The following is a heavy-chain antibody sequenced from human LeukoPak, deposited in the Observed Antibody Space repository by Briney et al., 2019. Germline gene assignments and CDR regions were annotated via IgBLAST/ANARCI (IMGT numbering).Heavy chain of an antibody. CDR1: GGSTISAAYY. J-gene: IGHJ6*03. CDR3: ARTPGHHYYYMDV. D-gene: IGHD2-8*02. Sequence: PQTLSPTSTVTGGSTISAAYYWSSSRQHPRKGLGWIGYIYYSGSTYYNPSLKSRVTISVDTSKNHFSLKLSSVTAADTAVYYCARTPGHHYYYMDVWGKGTTVTVSS. CDR2: IYYSGST. V-gene: IGHV4-31*03.